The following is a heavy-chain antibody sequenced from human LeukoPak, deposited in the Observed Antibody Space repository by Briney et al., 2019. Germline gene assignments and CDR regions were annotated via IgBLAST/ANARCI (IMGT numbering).Heavy chain of an antibody. J-gene: IGHJ2*01. CDR1: GFTFTSSA. Sequence: GASVKVSCKASGFTFTSSAMQWVRQARGQRLEWIGWIVVGSGNTNYAQKFQERVTITRDMSTSTAYIELSSLRSEDTAVYYCAAVYSSGWESYWYFDLWGRGTLVTVSS. CDR3: AAVYSSGWESYWYFDL. D-gene: IGHD6-19*01. V-gene: IGHV1-58*02. CDR2: IVVGSGNT.